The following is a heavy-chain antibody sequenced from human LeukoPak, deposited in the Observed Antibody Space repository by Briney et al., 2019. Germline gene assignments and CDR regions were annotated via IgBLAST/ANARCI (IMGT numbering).Heavy chain of an antibody. CDR2: IYYSGST. D-gene: IGHD6-19*01. CDR3: ARVTSSGWYLFDY. J-gene: IGHJ4*02. V-gene: IGHV4-59*01. Sequence: NPSETLPLTCTVSGGSISSYYWSWIRQPPGKGLEWIGYIYYSGSTNYNPSLKSRVTISVDTSKNQFSLKLSSVTAADTAVYYCARVTSSGWYLFDYWGQGTLVTVSS. CDR1: GGSISSYY.